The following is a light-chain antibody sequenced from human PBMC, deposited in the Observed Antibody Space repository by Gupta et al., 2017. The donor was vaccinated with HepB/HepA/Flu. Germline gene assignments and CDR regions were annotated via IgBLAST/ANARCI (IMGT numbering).Light chain of an antibody. J-gene: IGKJ2*04. CDR1: QSVSSN. CDR2: GAS. CDR3: QQYNNWPSCS. Sequence: DIVLTQSPATLSVSPGERATLPCRASQSVSSNLAWYQQKPGQAPRLLIYGASTRATGIPARFSGSGSGTEFTLPISSLQSEDFAVYYCQQYNNWPSCSFGQGTKLEIK. V-gene: IGKV3-15*01.